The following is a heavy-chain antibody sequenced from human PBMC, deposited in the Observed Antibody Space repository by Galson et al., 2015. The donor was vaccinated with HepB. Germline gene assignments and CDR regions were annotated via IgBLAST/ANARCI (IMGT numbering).Heavy chain of an antibody. CDR3: TSGETITPIVPYDY. Sequence: SLRLSCAASGFTFGDYAMSWFRQAPGKGLEWVGFIRSKAYGGTTEYAASVKGRFTISRDDSKSIAYLQMNSLKTEDTAVYYCTSGETITPIVPYDYWGQGTLVTVSS. V-gene: IGHV3-49*03. J-gene: IGHJ4*02. CDR2: IRSKAYGGTT. CDR1: GFTFGDYA. D-gene: IGHD2-8*01.